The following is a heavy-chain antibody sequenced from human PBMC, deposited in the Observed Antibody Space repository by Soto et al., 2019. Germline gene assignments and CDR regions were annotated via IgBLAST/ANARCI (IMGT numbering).Heavy chain of an antibody. CDR1: GYTFTGYY. CDR3: ARDLCGGDFSSYYYYGMDV. Sequence: ASVKVSCKASGYTFTGYYMHWVRQAPGQGLEWMGWINPNSGGTNYAQKFQGRVTMTRDTSISTAYMELSRLRSDDTAVYYCARDLCGGDFSSYYYYGMDVWGQGTTVTVSS. V-gene: IGHV1-2*02. CDR2: INPNSGGT. J-gene: IGHJ6*02. D-gene: IGHD2-21*02.